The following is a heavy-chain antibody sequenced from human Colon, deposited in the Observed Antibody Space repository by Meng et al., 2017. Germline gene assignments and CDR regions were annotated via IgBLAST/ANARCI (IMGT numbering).Heavy chain of an antibody. CDR3: ARNPVIPDARTFDF. CDR1: GGSINIADYY. CDR2: IPSSGNT. Sequence: QVQLQESVPGVVKPSQTLSLTFTISGGSINIADYYWNWIRQSPGKGLEWLGYIPSSGNTYYTPSLQSRLTMSLDTSKNQFSLRLTSVTAADTAVYYCARNPVIPDARTFDFWGQGALVTVSS. V-gene: IGHV4-30-4*01. D-gene: IGHD2-2*01. J-gene: IGHJ4*02.